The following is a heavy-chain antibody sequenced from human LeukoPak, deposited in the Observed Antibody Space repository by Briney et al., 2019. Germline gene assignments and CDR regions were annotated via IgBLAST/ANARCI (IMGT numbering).Heavy chain of an antibody. Sequence: PGGSLRLSCAASGFTFSSYWMSWVRQAPGKGLEWVANIKQDGSEKYYVDSVKGRFTISRDNAKNSLYLRMNSLRAEDTAVYYRVASWEYYYGSGSRPFDYWGQGTLVTVSS. D-gene: IGHD3-10*01. V-gene: IGHV3-7*01. CDR2: IKQDGSEK. CDR1: GFTFSSYW. J-gene: IGHJ4*02. CDR3: VASWEYYYGSGSRPFDY.